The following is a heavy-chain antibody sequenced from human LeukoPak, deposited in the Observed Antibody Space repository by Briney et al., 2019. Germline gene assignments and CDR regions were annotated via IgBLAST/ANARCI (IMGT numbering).Heavy chain of an antibody. J-gene: IGHJ4*02. CDR1: GFTFSSYAM. Sequence: GSLRLSCAASGFTFSSYAMSWVRQPPGKGLEWIGEIYHSGSTNYNPSLKSRVTISVDKSKNQFSLKLSSVTAADTAVYYCASFYYGSGSYRWGQGTLVTVSS. CDR3: ASFYYGSGSYR. D-gene: IGHD3-10*01. V-gene: IGHV4-4*02. CDR2: IYHSGST.